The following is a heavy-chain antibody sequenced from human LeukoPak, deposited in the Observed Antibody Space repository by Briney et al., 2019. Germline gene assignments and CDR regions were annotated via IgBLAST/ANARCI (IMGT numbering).Heavy chain of an antibody. CDR2: ISYSGST. V-gene: IGHV4-59*12. CDR3: ARDRRVGGGYDSGLDC. D-gene: IGHD5-12*01. J-gene: IGHJ4*02. Sequence: SETLSLTCTVSGGSISSYYWSWIRQPPGKGLEWIGYISYSGSTNFSPSLKSRLTISVDTSKNQISLNLISVTDADSAVYFCARDRRVGGGYDSGLDCWGQGTLVSVSS. CDR1: GGSISSYY.